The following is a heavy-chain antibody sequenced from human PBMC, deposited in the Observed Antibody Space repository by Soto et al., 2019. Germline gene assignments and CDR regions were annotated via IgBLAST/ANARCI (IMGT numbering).Heavy chain of an antibody. Sequence: QVQLVQSGAEVKKPGSAVKVSCKASGGTFSSYAISWVRQAPGQGLEWMGGSIPIFGTANYAQKFQGRVTVTAGESTSTAYMELSSLRSEDTAVYYCARGPAYEYYFDYWGQGTLVTVSS. CDR1: GGTFSSYA. CDR2: SIPIFGTA. V-gene: IGHV1-69*01. J-gene: IGHJ4*02. D-gene: IGHD5-12*01. CDR3: ARGPAYEYYFDY.